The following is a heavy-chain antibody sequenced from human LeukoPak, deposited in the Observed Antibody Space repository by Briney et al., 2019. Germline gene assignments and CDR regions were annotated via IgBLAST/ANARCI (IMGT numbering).Heavy chain of an antibody. CDR1: GFTVSSNY. D-gene: IGHD2-15*01. V-gene: IGHV3-66*01. CDR2: IYSGGST. Sequence: GGSLRLSCAASGFTVSSNYMSWVRQAPGKGLERVSVIYSGGSTYYADSVKGRFTISRDNSKNTLYLQMNSLRAEDTAVYYCARDLQTTYCSGGSCYGSAVYWGQGTLVTVSS. J-gene: IGHJ4*02. CDR3: ARDLQTTYCSGGSCYGSAVY.